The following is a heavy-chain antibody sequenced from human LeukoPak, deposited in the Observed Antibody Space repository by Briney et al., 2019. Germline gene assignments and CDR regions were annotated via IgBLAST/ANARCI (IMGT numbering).Heavy chain of an antibody. CDR3: ARGLTMVRGVIRAPNRTPFDY. CDR2: ISSSGSTI. J-gene: IGHJ4*02. Sequence: AGGSLRLSCAASGFTFSSYEMNWVRQAPGKGLEWVSYISSSGSTIYYADSVKGRFTISGDNAKNSLYLQMNSLRAEDTAVYYCARGLTMVRGVIRAPNRTPFDYWGQGTLVTVSS. D-gene: IGHD3-10*01. CDR1: GFTFSSYE. V-gene: IGHV3-48*03.